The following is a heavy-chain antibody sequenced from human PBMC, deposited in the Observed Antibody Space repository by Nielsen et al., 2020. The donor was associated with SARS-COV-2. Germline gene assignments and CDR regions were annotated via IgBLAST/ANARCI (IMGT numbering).Heavy chain of an antibody. CDR3: ARDAPLYSNSWYDYYYGMDV. D-gene: IGHD6-13*01. V-gene: IGHV3-21*04. Sequence: GESLKISCAASDFTFSDYSMNWVRQAPGKGLEWVSSIDFSSKYIFYADSVRGRFTISRDNAKNSLYLQMNSLRAEDTALYHCARDAPLYSNSWYDYYYGMDVWGQGTTVTVSS. CDR1: DFTFSDYS. CDR2: IDFSSKYI. J-gene: IGHJ6*02.